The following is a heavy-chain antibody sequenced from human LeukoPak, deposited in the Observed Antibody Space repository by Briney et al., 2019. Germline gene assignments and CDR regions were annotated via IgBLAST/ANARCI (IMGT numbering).Heavy chain of an antibody. CDR1: GFTFRIYA. Sequence: PGRSLRLSCAASGFTFRIYAMHWVRQSPGKGLEWVVVTLYDESTKYYADSVKGRFIISRDNSRNTLYLQMNSLRAEDTGVYYCARDRDDDILTGYMDVWGQGTTVTVSS. CDR2: TLYDESTK. J-gene: IGHJ6*03. CDR3: ARDRDDDILTGYMDV. V-gene: IGHV3-30-3*01. D-gene: IGHD3-9*01.